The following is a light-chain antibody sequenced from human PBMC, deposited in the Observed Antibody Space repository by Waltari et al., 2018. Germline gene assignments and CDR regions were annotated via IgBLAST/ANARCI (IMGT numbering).Light chain of an antibody. V-gene: IGLV2-11*01. CDR3: CSYEATNTLV. CDR1: SANLGGYNY. Sequence: QSALTQTRSVSGSPGQSVTISCTGPSANLGGYNYVSWYQQHPGKSPKVVIYDINKWPSGVPDRFSGSKSGNTASLTISGLQAEDEADYYCCSYEATNTLVFGTGTKVTVL. J-gene: IGLJ1*01. CDR2: DIN.